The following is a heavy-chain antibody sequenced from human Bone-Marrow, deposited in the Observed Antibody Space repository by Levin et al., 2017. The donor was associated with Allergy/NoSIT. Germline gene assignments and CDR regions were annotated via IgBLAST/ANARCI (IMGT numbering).Heavy chain of an antibody. CDR3: TRHFFPDAFDI. Sequence: PGGSLRLSCAASGFTFSGSAMHWVRQASGKGLEWVGRIRSKANSYATAYAASVKGRFTISRDDSKNTAYLQMNSLKTEDTAVYYCTRHFFPDAFDIWGQGTMVTVSS. CDR1: GFTFSGSA. J-gene: IGHJ3*02. V-gene: IGHV3-73*01. CDR2: IRSKANSYAT. D-gene: IGHD3-3*01.